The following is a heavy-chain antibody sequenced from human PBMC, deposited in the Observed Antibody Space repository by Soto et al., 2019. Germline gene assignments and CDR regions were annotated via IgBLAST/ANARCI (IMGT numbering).Heavy chain of an antibody. CDR3: ARSFYESSGYYPL. Sequence: SETLSLTCTVSGGSMSPYYWSWMRQPPGKGLEWIGYIYYTGSTSYNPSLKSRVTISVDTSKTQFSLKLSSVTAADTALYYCARSFYESSGYYPLWGQGTLVTVSS. D-gene: IGHD3-22*01. CDR1: GGSMSPYY. CDR2: IYYTGST. J-gene: IGHJ4*02. V-gene: IGHV4-59*01.